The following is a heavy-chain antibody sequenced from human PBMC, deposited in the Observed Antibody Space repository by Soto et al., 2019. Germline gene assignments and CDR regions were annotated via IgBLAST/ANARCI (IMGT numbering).Heavy chain of an antibody. J-gene: IGHJ1*01. CDR1: GVLFANFL. CDR3: IGSFPF. D-gene: IGHD3-10*01. V-gene: IGHV3-49*03. CDR2: IRSRPYGGTT. Sequence: SLRLSGTGSGVLFANFLMSWFRQAPGKGLEWVGFIRSRPYGGTTQYAASVRGRFTISRDDSKGIAYLQMNSLKSEDSGVYYCIGSFPFWGQGTLVTVSS.